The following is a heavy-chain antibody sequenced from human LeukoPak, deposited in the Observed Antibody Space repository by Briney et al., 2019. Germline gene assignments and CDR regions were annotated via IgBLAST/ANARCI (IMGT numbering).Heavy chain of an antibody. Sequence: PSETLSLTCTVSGVSITSYYWTWIRQPAGKGLEWIGRIHASGSTTYNPSLKSRVTMSVDTSKNQFSLNLSSVTAADTAVYYCARHYYGSENYYFDFWGQGTLVTVSS. J-gene: IGHJ4*02. D-gene: IGHD3-10*01. CDR1: GVSITSYY. CDR2: IHASGST. CDR3: ARHYYGSENYYFDF. V-gene: IGHV4-4*07.